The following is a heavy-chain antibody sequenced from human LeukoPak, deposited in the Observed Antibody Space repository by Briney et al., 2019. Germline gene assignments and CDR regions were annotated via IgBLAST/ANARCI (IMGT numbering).Heavy chain of an antibody. V-gene: IGHV3-48*02. CDR2: IGKITTTT. CDR3: TRDPEALDY. J-gene: IGHJ4*02. CDR1: GFTISDYS. Sequence: PGGSLRLSCAASGFTISDYSMNWVRQAPGKGLEWISYIGKITTTTYYADSVRGRFASSRDNAKNAVYLQMNSLRDDDTAVYYCTRDPEALDYWGQGTLVTVSS.